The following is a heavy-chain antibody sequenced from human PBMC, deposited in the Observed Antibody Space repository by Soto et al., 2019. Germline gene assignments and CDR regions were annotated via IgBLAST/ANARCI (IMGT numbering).Heavy chain of an antibody. D-gene: IGHD2-21*02. J-gene: IGHJ4*02. Sequence: GLSMIVPWTAAGLNFSSYSMNWVRQTQGKGLEWVSHISKRGDSSYYADSVQGRFTISRDNAEGSLHLQMTGLTDEDPAVYYCARHVYTVVTPFDYLGQGALVTVSS. CDR2: ISKRGDSS. CDR1: GLNFSSYS. CDR3: ARHVYTVVTPFDY. V-gene: IGHV3-48*02.